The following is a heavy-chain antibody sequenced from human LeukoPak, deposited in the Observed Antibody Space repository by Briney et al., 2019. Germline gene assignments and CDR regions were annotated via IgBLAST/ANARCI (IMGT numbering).Heavy chain of an antibody. CDR3: ARDGPYSSSPYYYGMDV. Sequence: SETLSLTCTVSGGSISSGGYYWSWIRQHPGKGLEWIGYIYYSGSTYYNPSLKSRVTISVDTSKNQFSLKLSSVTAADTAVYYCARDGPYSSSPYYYGMDVWGQGTTVTVSS. CDR2: IYYSGST. CDR1: GGSISSGGYY. V-gene: IGHV4-31*03. J-gene: IGHJ6*02. D-gene: IGHD6-6*01.